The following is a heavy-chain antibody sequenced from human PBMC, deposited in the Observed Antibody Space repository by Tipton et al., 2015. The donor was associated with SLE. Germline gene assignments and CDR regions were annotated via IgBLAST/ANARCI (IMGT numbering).Heavy chain of an antibody. CDR2: ITWNGASI. V-gene: IGHV3-9*01. J-gene: IGHJ3*02. CDR3: TSNRITYNAFDI. Sequence: SLRLSCVASGFTIDDYAMVWVRQAPGKGLEWVSGITWNGASIAYADSVRGRFTISRDNARKSLYLQMESLRAEDSAMYYCTSNRITYNAFDIWGQGTLVTVSS. D-gene: IGHD1-14*01. CDR1: GFTIDDYA.